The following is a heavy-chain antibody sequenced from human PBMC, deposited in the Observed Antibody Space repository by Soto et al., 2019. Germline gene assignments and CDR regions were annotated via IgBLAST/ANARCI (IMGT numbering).Heavy chain of an antibody. CDR2: VGGGGENT. J-gene: IGHJ4*02. CDR1: GFTFSSYS. V-gene: IGHV3-23*01. Sequence: EVQLLEAGGGLVQPGGSLRLSCAASGFTFSSYSMNWVRQAPGKGLEWVATVGGGGENTFYADSVKGRFTNSRDDSQNTMYLQMNSLRAEDTAVYFCAKRDSGSGSSPPLINYWGQGTLGTVSS. CDR3: AKRDSGSGSSPPLINY. D-gene: IGHD3-10*01.